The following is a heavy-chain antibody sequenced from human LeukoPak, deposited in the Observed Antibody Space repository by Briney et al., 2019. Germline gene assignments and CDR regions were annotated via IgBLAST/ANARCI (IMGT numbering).Heavy chain of an antibody. CDR1: GFYFTDYA. CDR3: ARGSTSTAPGWVY. J-gene: IGHJ4*01. D-gene: IGHD2-21*02. V-gene: IGHV3-23*01. Sequence: GGSLRISCAASGFYFTDYAMSWARQAPGKGLEWLSAVSGNGDTKDYVDSVKGRFTISRDNSRNTVHPQIDNLRTENTAVYYCARGSTSTAPGWVYWGHGTPVTVSS. CDR2: VSGNGDTK.